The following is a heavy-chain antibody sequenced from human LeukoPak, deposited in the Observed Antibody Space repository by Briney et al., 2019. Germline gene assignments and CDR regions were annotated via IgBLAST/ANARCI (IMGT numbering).Heavy chain of an antibody. CDR1: GFTFSNNW. CDR2: VKKDASEK. J-gene: IGHJ4*02. Sequence: GGSLRLSCAASGFTFSNNWMTWVRQAPGKGLEWVASVKKDASEKYYVDSVKGRFTISRDNSKNTLYLQMNSLRAEDTAVYYCAKDSPLRYFDWFGYWGPGTLVTVSS. D-gene: IGHD3-9*01. V-gene: IGHV3-7*01. CDR3: AKDSPLRYFDWFGY.